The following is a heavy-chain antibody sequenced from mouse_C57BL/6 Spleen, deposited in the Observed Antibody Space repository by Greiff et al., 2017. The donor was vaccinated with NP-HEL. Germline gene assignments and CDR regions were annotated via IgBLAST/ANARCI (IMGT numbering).Heavy chain of an antibody. J-gene: IGHJ3*01. CDR1: GYTFTSYW. V-gene: IGHV1-69*01. CDR2: IDPSDSYT. Sequence: VQLQQPGAELVMPGASVKLSCKASGYTFTSYWMHWVKQRPGQGLEWIGEIDPSDSYTNYNQKFKGKSTLTVDKSSSTAYMQLSSLTSEDSAVYYCARLGGNYVPFAYWGQGTLVTVSA. D-gene: IGHD2-1*01. CDR3: ARLGGNYVPFAY.